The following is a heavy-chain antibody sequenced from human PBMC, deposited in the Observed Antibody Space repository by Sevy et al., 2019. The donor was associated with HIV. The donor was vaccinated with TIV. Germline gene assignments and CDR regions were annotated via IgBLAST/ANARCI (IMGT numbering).Heavy chain of an antibody. Sequence: SETLSLTCTVSGGSISSISYYWGWIRQPPGQGLEWIGSLYYSGSTYYNPSLKSRVTISVDTSKNQFSLRLSSVTAAETGVDYCGGLSGYFNGDLCYWGQGNPGHRLL. D-gene: IGHD3-3*01. CDR2: LYYSGST. J-gene: IGHJ4*02. V-gene: IGHV4-39*01. CDR3: GGLSGYFNGDLCY. CDR1: GGSISSISYY.